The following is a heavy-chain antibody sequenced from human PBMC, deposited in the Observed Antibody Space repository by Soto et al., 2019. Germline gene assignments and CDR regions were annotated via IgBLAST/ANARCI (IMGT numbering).Heavy chain of an antibody. J-gene: IGHJ6*02. CDR3: ARDRCSSTSCFRDYYYGMDV. CDR1: GFTFSSYW. V-gene: IGHV3-7*05. Sequence: EVQLVESGGGLVQPGGSLRLSCAASGFTFSSYWMSWVRQAPGKGLEWVANIKQDGSEKYYVDSVKGRFTISRDNAKNSLYLQMNSLRAEDTAVYYCARDRCSSTSCFRDYYYGMDVWDQGTTVTVSS. CDR2: IKQDGSEK. D-gene: IGHD2-2*01.